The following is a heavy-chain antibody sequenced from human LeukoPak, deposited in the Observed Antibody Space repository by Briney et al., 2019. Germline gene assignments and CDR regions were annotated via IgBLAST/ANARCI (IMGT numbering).Heavy chain of an antibody. Sequence: SETLSLTCAVYGGSFSGYYWSWIRQPPGKGLEWIGEINHSGSTNYNPSLKSRVTISVDTSKNQFSLKLSSVTAADTAVYYCARGPPPLKYYDFWSGYYTDSYFGYWGQGTLVTVSS. CDR1: GGSFSGYY. V-gene: IGHV4-34*01. D-gene: IGHD3-3*01. J-gene: IGHJ4*02. CDR2: INHSGST. CDR3: ARGPPPLKYYDFWSGYYTDSYFGY.